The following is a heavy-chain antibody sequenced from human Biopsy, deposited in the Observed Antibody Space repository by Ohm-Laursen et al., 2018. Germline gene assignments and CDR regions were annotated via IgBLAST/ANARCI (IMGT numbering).Heavy chain of an antibody. Sequence: GSLRLSCSASGFTFSSYPINWVHQAPGKGLEWVSSITRDGFYMFYADSVKGRFTISRDYAKNLVSLEMNSLRVEDTAVYYCARGGADFHGTDSWGQGTLVSVSS. CDR3: ARGGADFHGTDS. CDR1: GFTFSSYP. J-gene: IGHJ4*02. V-gene: IGHV3-21*06. CDR2: ITRDGFYM. D-gene: IGHD3-3*01.